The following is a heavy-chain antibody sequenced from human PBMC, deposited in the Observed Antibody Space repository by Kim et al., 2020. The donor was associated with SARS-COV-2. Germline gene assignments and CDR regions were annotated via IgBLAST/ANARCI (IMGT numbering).Heavy chain of an antibody. Sequence: NYAQKFQERVTITRDMSTSTAYMELSSLRSEDTAVYYCAAETSEPDAFDIWGQGTMVTVSS. V-gene: IGHV1-58*01. CDR3: AAETSEPDAFDI. D-gene: IGHD1-26*01. J-gene: IGHJ3*02.